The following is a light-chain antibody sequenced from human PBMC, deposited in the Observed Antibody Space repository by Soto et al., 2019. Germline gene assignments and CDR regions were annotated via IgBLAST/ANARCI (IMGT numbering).Light chain of an antibody. Sequence: DIQMTQSPSTLSASVGDRVTITCRASQSISSWLAWYQQKPGKGTKLLIYKASSLESGVPSRFTASGSGTEFTLTIRSLQPDDFAAYYCQQYNSSRACGEGTK. CDR2: KAS. CDR3: QQYNSSRA. J-gene: IGKJ1*01. V-gene: IGKV1-5*03. CDR1: QSISSW.